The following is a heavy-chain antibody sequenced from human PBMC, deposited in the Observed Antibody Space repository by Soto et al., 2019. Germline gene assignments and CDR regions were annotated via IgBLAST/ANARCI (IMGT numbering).Heavy chain of an antibody. J-gene: IGHJ4*02. CDR1: GASISRGGFH. D-gene: IGHD3-10*01. V-gene: IGHV4-39*01. CDR3: ARRGSGHTFDY. Sequence: QLQLRESGPGLVKPSETLSLTCAVSGASISRGGFHWGWIRQPPGQGLEWIGSLYSGTTYYNPSLKRRVTISADTSKNEFSLRLSSVAAADTAVYYCARRGSGHTFDYWGQGTLVTVSS. CDR2: LYSGTT.